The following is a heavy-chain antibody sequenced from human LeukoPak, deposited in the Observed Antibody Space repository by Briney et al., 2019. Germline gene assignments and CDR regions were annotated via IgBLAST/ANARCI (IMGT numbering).Heavy chain of an antibody. Sequence: GGSLRLSCAASGLTFSSYAMHWVRQAPGKGLEWVAVISYDGSNKYYADSVKGRFTISRDNSKNTLYLQMNSLRAEDTAVYYCARNPLTTGFPALYYFDYWGQGTLVTVSS. J-gene: IGHJ4*02. V-gene: IGHV3-30-3*01. CDR2: ISYDGSNK. CDR1: GLTFSSYA. CDR3: ARNPLTTGFPALYYFDY. D-gene: IGHD4-17*01.